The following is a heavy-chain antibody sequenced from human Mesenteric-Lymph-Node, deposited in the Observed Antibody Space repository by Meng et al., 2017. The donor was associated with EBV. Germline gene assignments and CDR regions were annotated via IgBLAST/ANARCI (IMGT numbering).Heavy chain of an antibody. CDR2: IYDTGNT. Sequence: QVQLRESGPGLVKPSQTLSLTCAVSGDSITSGGYSWSWIRQPPGKGLEWIGYIYDTGNTYYNPSFKSRVTISIDMARNYFFLKLSSVTAEDTAVYYCSNLPYSYWGQGTLVTVSS. CDR3: SNLPYSY. V-gene: IGHV4-30-4*01. D-gene: IGHD4-11*01. J-gene: IGHJ4*02. CDR1: GDSITSGGYS.